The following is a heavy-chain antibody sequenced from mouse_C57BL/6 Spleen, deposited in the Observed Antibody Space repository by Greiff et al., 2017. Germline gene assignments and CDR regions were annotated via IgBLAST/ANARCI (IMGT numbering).Heavy chain of an antibody. CDR1: GYAFSSSW. Sequence: VQLQQSGPELVKPGASVKISCKASGYAFSSSWLNWVKQRPGKGLEWIGRIYPGDGDTNYNGKFKGKATLTADKSSSTAYMQLSSLTSEDSAVYFCAREGGYYYFDCWGQGTTLTVSS. CDR2: IYPGDGDT. V-gene: IGHV1-82*01. J-gene: IGHJ2*01. CDR3: AREGGYYYFDC.